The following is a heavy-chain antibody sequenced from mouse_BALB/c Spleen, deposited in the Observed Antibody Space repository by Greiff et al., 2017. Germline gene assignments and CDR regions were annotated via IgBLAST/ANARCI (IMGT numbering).Heavy chain of an antibody. CDR3: ARGGGSGRLDY. D-gene: IGHD1-1*01. V-gene: IGHV5-9-4*01. J-gene: IGHJ2*01. CDR2: ISSGGSYT. CDR1: GFTFSSYA. Sequence: EVKLLESGGGLVKPGGSLKLSCAASGFTFSSYAMSWVRQSPEKRLEWVAEISSGGSYTYYPDTVTGRFTISRDNAKNTLYLEMSSLRSEDTAMYYCARGGGSGRLDYWGQGTTLTVSS.